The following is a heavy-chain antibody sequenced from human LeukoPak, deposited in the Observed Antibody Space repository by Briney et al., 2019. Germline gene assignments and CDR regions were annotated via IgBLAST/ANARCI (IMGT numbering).Heavy chain of an antibody. D-gene: IGHD1-26*01. V-gene: IGHV3-15*01. CDR1: GFTFSNYA. CDR2: IKSKTDGGTA. CDR3: ATALRWELPGQDY. J-gene: IGHJ4*02. Sequence: GGSLRLSCAASGFTFSNYAMSWVRQAPGKGLEWVGRIKSKTDGGTADYAEAVKGRFTILRDDSENTLYLQMNSLKTEDTAVYYCATALRWELPGQDYWGQGNLVTVSS.